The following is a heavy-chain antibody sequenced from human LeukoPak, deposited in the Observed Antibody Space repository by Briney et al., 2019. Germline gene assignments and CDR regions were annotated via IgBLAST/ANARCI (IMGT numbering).Heavy chain of an antibody. J-gene: IGHJ4*02. CDR1: GDSISSSSYF. CDR2: IDYSGST. V-gene: IGHV4-39*01. Sequence: PSETLSLTCIVSGDSISSSSYFWGWIRQPPGKGLEWIGNIDYSGSTYYNPSLKSRVTISVDTSKNQFSLKLSSVTAADTAVYYCARLEAVAGTLIDYWGQGTLVTVSS. CDR3: ARLEAVAGTLIDY. D-gene: IGHD6-19*01.